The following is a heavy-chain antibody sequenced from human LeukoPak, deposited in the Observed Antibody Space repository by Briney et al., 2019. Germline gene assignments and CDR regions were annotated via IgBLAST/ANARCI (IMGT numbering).Heavy chain of an antibody. V-gene: IGHV4-4*07. Sequence: SETLSLTCTVSGGSISSYYWTWIRQPAGKGLEWIGRIYTSGSTNYNPSLKSRVTMSVDTSNNQFSLNLSSVTAADTAVYYCARQIIAAGKNYYGMDVWGQGTTATVSS. CDR1: GGSISSYY. CDR3: ARQIIAAGKNYYGMDV. J-gene: IGHJ6*02. CDR2: IYTSGST. D-gene: IGHD6-13*01.